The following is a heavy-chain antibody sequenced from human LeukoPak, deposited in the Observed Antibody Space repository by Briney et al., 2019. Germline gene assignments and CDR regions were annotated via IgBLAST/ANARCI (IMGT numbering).Heavy chain of an antibody. CDR2: ISGSGDSI. Sequence: GGSLRLSCAASGFAFSSYAMSWVRQAPGKGLEWVSAISGSGDSIYYADSVKGRFTISRDNSKNTLYLQMNSLRAEDTAVYYCANFGCSSTSCLDYWGQGTLVTVSS. CDR1: GFAFSSYA. J-gene: IGHJ4*02. V-gene: IGHV3-23*01. CDR3: ANFGCSSTSCLDY. D-gene: IGHD2-2*01.